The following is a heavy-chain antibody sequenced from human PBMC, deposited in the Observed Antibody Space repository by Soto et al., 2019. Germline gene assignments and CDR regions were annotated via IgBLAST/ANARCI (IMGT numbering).Heavy chain of an antibody. V-gene: IGHV1-69*08. J-gene: IGHJ4*02. CDR2: IIPMLGIA. CDR1: GGTFSRYS. D-gene: IGHD3-22*01. Sequence: QVQLVQSGAAVKKPGSSVKVSCKGSGGTFSRYSISWVRQAPGQGLEWMGRIIPMLGIAKYAQKFQGRVTITADRSTSTAYMEVSSLRSEDTAVFYCARDRDGFDSNGYYLDYWGQGTLLTVTS. CDR3: ARDRDGFDSNGYYLDY.